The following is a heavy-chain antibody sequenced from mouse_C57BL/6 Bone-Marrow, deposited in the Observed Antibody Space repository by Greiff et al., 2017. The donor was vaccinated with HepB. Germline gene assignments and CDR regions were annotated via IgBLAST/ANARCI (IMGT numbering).Heavy chain of an antibody. Sequence: QVQLQQSGAELVRPGASVTLSCKASGYTFTDYEMHWVKQTPVHGLEWIGAIDPETGGTAYNQKFKGKAILTADTSSSTAYMALRSLTSEDSAVYYCTRLEGFAYWGQGTLVTVSA. CDR1: GYTFTDYE. J-gene: IGHJ3*01. CDR3: TRLEGFAY. CDR2: IDPETGGT. V-gene: IGHV1-15*01.